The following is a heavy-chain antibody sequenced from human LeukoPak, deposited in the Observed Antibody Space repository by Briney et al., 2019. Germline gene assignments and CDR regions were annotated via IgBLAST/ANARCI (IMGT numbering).Heavy chain of an antibody. V-gene: IGHV4-30-4*01. Sequence: PPQTLSLTCTVSGGSISSGDYYWSWIRQPPGKGLEWIGYIYYSGSTYYNPSLKSRVTISVDTSKNQFSLKLSSVTAADTAVYYCARGGSYYDSSGLFDYWGQGTLVTVSS. CDR2: IYYSGST. CDR3: ARGGSYYDSSGLFDY. CDR1: GGSISSGDYY. D-gene: IGHD3-22*01. J-gene: IGHJ4*02.